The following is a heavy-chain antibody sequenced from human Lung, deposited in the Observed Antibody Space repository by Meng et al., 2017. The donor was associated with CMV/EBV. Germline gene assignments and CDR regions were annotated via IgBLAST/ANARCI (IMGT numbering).Heavy chain of an antibody. J-gene: IGHJ4*02. V-gene: IGHV4-4*02. D-gene: IGHD1-26*01. CDR3: ARGKQDAWELLAY. Sequence: VELLQPGRAVVKPSGALPLTCGVAAGSISSNIRWTWVRQPPGKGLEWIGDINDSGSTNYNPSLNSRISISLDKSKNHFSLKVNSVTAADTAVYYCARGKQDAWELLAYWGQGALVTVSS. CDR1: AGSISSNIR. CDR2: INDSGST.